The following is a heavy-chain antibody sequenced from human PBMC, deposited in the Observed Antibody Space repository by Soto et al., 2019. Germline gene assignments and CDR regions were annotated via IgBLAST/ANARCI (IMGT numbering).Heavy chain of an antibody. CDR2: INSDGSST. J-gene: IGHJ4*02. CDR1: GFTFSSYW. V-gene: IGHV3-74*01. D-gene: IGHD3-22*01. CDR3: AAQPDSSGWLISYYYDSRNHDY. Sequence: GSLRLSCAASGFTFSSYWMHWVRQAPGKGLVWVSRINSDGSSTSYADSVKGRFTISRDNAKNTLYLQMNSLRAEDTAVYYCAAQPDSSGWLISYYYDSRNHDYWGQGT.